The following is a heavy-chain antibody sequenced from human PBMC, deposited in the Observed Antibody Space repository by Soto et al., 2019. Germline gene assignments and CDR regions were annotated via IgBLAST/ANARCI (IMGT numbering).Heavy chain of an antibody. CDR1: GFTFSSYA. V-gene: IGHV3-30-3*01. Sequence: QVQLVESGGGVVQPGRSLRLSCAASGFTFSSYAMHWVRQAPGKGLEWVAVISYDGSNKYYADSVKGRFTISRDNSKNTLYLQMNGLRAEDTAVYYCARGGATTGDYWGQGTLVTVSS. D-gene: IGHD1-26*01. CDR2: ISYDGSNK. CDR3: ARGGATTGDY. J-gene: IGHJ4*02.